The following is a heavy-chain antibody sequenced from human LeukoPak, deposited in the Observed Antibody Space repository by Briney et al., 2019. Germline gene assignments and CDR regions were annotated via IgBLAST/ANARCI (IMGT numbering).Heavy chain of an antibody. CDR3: ATGEYDSSGYPYFDY. V-gene: IGHV1-24*01. CDR1: GYTLTELS. D-gene: IGHD3-22*01. CDR2: FDPEDGET. J-gene: IGHJ4*02. Sequence: ASVTVSFKVSGYTLTELSMHWVRQAPGKGLEWMGGFDPEDGETIYAQKFQGRVTMTEDTSTDTAYMELSSLRSEDTAVYYCATGEYDSSGYPYFDYWGQGTLVTVSS.